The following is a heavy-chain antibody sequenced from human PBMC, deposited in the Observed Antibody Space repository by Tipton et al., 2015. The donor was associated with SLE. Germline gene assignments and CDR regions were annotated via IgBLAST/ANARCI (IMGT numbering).Heavy chain of an antibody. V-gene: IGHV4-59*11. Sequence: TLSLTCTVPGDSMHGHFRNWFRQPPGKGLEWIGDRYNTGNTKYNPFLMGRVTISVDTSKNKFSLKLSSVTPADTAVYYCARGAAAADTGAFDSWGQGTMVTVSS. D-gene: IGHD6-13*01. CDR2: RYNTGNT. CDR3: ARGAAAADTGAFDS. J-gene: IGHJ3*02. CDR1: GDSMHGHF.